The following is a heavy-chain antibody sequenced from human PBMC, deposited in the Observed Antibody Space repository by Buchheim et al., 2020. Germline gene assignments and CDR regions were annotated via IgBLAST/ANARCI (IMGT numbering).Heavy chain of an antibody. CDR1: GGSFSGYY. D-gene: IGHD3-22*01. CDR3: ARYYYDSSGHSEFFDY. Sequence: QVQLQQWGAGLLKPSETLSLTCAVSGGSFSGYYWSWIRQPPGKGLEWIGEINHSGSTYYNPSLKSRVTISVDTSKNQFSLKLSSVTAADTAVYYCARYYYDSSGHSEFFDYWGQGTL. J-gene: IGHJ4*02. CDR2: INHSGST. V-gene: IGHV4-34*01.